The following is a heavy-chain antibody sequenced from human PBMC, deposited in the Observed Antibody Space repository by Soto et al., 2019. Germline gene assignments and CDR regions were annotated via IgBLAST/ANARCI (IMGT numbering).Heavy chain of an antibody. D-gene: IGHD3-10*01. CDR3: ARDWGRWWDTPGDLWFPDV. Sequence: GGSLRLSCAASGFTFSSYGMHWVRQAPGKGLEWVAVIWYDGSNKYYADSVKGRFTISRDNSKNTLYLQMNSLRAEDTAVYYCARDWGRWWDTPGDLWFPDVWGQGTTVTVSS. CDR1: GFTFSSYG. CDR2: IWYDGSNK. J-gene: IGHJ6*02. V-gene: IGHV3-33*01.